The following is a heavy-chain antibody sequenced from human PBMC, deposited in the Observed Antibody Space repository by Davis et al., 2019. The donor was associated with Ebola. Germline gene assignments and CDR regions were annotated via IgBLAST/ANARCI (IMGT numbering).Heavy chain of an antibody. J-gene: IGHJ5*02. CDR2: LYYSGST. CDR1: GGSISSYY. CDR3: ARSWFGELFTNWFDP. V-gene: IGHV4-59*08. D-gene: IGHD3-10*01. Sequence: SETLSLTCPVSGGSISSYYWSWIRQPPGKGLEWIGYLYYSGSTNYNPSLKSRVTISVDTSKNQFSLKLSSVTAADTAVYYCARSWFGELFTNWFDPWGQGTLVTVSS.